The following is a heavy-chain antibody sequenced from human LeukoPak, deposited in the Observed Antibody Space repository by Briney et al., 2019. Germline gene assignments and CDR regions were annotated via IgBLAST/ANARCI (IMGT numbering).Heavy chain of an antibody. CDR2: IIPILGIA. Sequence: SVKVSCKASGGTFSSYAISWVRQAPGQGLEWMGRIIPILGIANYAQKFQGRVTITADKSTSTAYMELSSLRSEDAAVYYCARAYDSSGYEPDYWGQGTLVTVSS. V-gene: IGHV1-69*04. D-gene: IGHD3-22*01. J-gene: IGHJ4*02. CDR3: ARAYDSSGYEPDY. CDR1: GGTFSSYA.